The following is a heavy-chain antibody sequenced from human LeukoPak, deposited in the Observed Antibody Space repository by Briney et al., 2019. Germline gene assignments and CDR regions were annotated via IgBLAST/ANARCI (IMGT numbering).Heavy chain of an antibody. CDR3: ARDPRNWTYAFDI. Sequence: SETLSLTCTVSGGSISSGSYYWSWIRQPPGKGLEWIGSFYHSGSTYYNPSLKSRVTISVDTSKNQFSLKLRSVTAADTAVYYCARDPRNWTYAFDIWGQGTMVTVSS. D-gene: IGHD1-1*01. CDR2: FYHSGST. CDR1: GGSISSGSYY. V-gene: IGHV4-39*07. J-gene: IGHJ3*02.